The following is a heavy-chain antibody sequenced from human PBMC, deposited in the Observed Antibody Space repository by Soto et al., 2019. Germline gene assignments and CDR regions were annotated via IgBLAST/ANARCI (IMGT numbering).Heavy chain of an antibody. CDR2: ISHTGRT. V-gene: IGHV4-59*01. D-gene: IGHD4-17*01. CDR1: TGSMRTYY. J-gene: IGHJ4*02. Sequence: SETLSLTCSVSTGSMRTYYWTWIRQSPGKGLEWVGQISHTGRTKYNPSLESRVTISVDTSRKQFSLKLTSVTVADTALYYCARDDTTGLFDFWGQGTLVTVSS. CDR3: ARDDTTGLFDF.